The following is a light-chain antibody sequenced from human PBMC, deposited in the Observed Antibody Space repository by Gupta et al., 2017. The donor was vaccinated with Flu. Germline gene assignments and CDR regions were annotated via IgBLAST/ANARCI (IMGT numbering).Light chain of an antibody. CDR1: REVSYL. J-gene: IGKJ1*01. CDR2: SAS. CDR3: QQCYSRFT. Sequence: STSSLSACVGDSLTLRCRESREVSYLASWYQKPGETATQLLVYSASSSKVGVHTRSSGSGSGTDFLLISERVPPEDFVTYCRQQCYSRFTFGRGTKVEIK. V-gene: IGKV1-39*01.